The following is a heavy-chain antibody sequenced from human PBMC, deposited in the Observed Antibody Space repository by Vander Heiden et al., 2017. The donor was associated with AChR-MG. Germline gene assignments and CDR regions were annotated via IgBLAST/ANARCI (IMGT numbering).Heavy chain of an antibody. D-gene: IGHD5-12*01. CDR2: ISWNSGSI. CDR1: GFTFDDHA. V-gene: IGHV3-9*01. J-gene: IGHJ3*02. CDR3: AKDSGYSGYEAAFDI. Sequence: EVQLVESGGGLVQPGRSLRLSCAASGFTFDDHAMHWVRQAPGKGLEWVSGISWNSGSIGYADSVKGRFTISRDNAKNSLYLKMNSLRAEDTALYYCAKDSGYSGYEAAFDIWGQGTMVTVSS.